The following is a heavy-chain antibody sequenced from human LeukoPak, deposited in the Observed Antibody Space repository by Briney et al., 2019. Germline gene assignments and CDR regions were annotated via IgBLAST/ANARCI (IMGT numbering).Heavy chain of an antibody. V-gene: IGHV1-69*05. CDR1: GGTFSSYA. Sequence: SVKVSCKASGGTFSSYAISWVRQAPGQGLEWMGGIIPIFGTATYAQKFQGRVTITTDESTSTAYMELSSLRSEDTAVYYCASPRSGYYDSSGYSNDAFDIWGHGTMVTVSS. D-gene: IGHD3-22*01. J-gene: IGHJ3*02. CDR3: ASPRSGYYDSSGYSNDAFDI. CDR2: IIPIFGTA.